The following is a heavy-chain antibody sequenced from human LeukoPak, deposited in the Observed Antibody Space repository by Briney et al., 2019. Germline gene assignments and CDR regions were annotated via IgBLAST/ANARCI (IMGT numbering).Heavy chain of an antibody. J-gene: IGHJ4*02. CDR3: VRASSVSFPWGVFDS. Sequence: GGSLRLSCAASGFSFSMSNMNWVRQAPGKGLEWVSSITTSSVYKYYADSLKGRFTVSRDNARNTLHLQMNSLTVADTAVYYCVRASSVSFPWGVFDSWGQGSLVIVSS. V-gene: IGHV3-21*06. CDR1: GFSFSMSN. D-gene: IGHD1-26*01. CDR2: ITTSSVYK.